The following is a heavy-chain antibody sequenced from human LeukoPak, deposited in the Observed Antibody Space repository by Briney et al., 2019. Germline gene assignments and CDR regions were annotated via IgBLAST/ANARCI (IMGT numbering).Heavy chain of an antibody. Sequence: ASVKVSCKVSGYTLTELSMHWVRQAPGQGLEWMGIINPSGGSTSYAQKFQGRVTMTRDMSTSTVYMELSSLRSEDTAVYYCARDKLGLLPFDYWGQGTLVTVSS. CDR1: GYTLTELS. J-gene: IGHJ4*02. CDR3: ARDKLGLLPFDY. D-gene: IGHD2-21*01. V-gene: IGHV1-46*01. CDR2: INPSGGST.